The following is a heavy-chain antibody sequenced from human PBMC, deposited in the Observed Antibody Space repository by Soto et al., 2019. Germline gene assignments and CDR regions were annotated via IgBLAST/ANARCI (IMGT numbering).Heavy chain of an antibody. Sequence: QITLKESGPTLVKPTQTLTLTCTFSGFSLTTSGVGVGWIRQPPGKALEWLALIYWDDDKHYSPSLKSRLTITTATYKNQVVLIMTNRDPVDTATYYCAHRKSCSGGSCNEAGGFDYWGPGTLVTVSS. CDR1: GFSLTTSGVG. J-gene: IGHJ4*02. V-gene: IGHV2-5*02. CDR3: AHRKSCSGGSCNEAGGFDY. CDR2: IYWDDDK. D-gene: IGHD2-15*01.